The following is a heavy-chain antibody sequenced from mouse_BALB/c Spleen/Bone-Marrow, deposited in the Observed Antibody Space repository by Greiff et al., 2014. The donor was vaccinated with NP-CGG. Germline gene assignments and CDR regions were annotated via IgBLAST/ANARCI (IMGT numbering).Heavy chain of an antibody. Sequence: EVKLMESGAELVKPGASVKLSCTASGFNIKDTYMHWVKQRPEQGLEWIGRIDPANGNTKYDPKFQGKATITADTSSNTAYLQLSSLTPEDTAVYYCASYYYGRYFDVWGAGTTVTVSS. CDR3: ASYYYGRYFDV. CDR2: IDPANGNT. CDR1: GFNIKDTY. J-gene: IGHJ1*01. D-gene: IGHD1-1*01. V-gene: IGHV14-3*02.